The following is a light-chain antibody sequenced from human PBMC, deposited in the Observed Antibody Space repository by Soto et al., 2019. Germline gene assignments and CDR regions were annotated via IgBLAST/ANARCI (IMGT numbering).Light chain of an antibody. CDR2: DAS. J-gene: IGKJ1*01. CDR3: QQYAISPWT. CDR1: ENVASNY. V-gene: IGKV3-20*01. Sequence: IVLTQSPGTLSLSPGERATLSCRASENVASNYLAWYQQKPGQAPRLLIFDASRMATDIPDRFSGSGSGTDFTLIISRLEPEDFAVYHCQQYAISPWTFGQGTKVEVK.